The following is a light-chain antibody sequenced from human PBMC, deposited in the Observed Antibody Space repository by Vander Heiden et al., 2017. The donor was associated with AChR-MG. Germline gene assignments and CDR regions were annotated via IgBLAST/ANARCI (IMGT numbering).Light chain of an antibody. CDR3: QSYDSSLSAVV. CDR2: GNS. CDR1: SSNIVAGYD. Sequence: QSVLTQPPSVSGAPGQRVTISCTGSSSNIVAGYDVHGYQQRPGTAPKLLIYGNSNRPSGVPDRFSGSKSGTSASLAIAGLQAEDEADYYCQSYDSSLSAVVFGGGTKLTVL. V-gene: IGLV1-40*01. J-gene: IGLJ2*01.